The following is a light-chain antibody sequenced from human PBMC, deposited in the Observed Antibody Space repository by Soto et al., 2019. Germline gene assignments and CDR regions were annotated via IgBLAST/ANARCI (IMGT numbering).Light chain of an antibody. CDR2: DAS. J-gene: IGKJ4*01. V-gene: IGKV1-5*01. CDR3: QQYDNLPLT. CDR1: QNIGTS. Sequence: DIQMTQSPSTLSASVGDRVTITCRASQNIGTSLAWYQQTPGKAPKLLISDASTLESGVPSRFGGSGSGTEFTLSITSLQPEDFATYYCQQYDNLPLTFGGGTKVDIK.